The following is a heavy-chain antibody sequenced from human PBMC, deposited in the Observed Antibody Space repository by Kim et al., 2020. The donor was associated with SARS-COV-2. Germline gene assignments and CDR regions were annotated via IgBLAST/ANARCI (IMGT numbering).Heavy chain of an antibody. Sequence: PPLKVRVTISVDTSKNQFSLTLSSVTAADTAVYYCSGDRGPQLRYFDYWGQGTLVTVSS. J-gene: IGHJ4*02. V-gene: IGHV4-31*02. CDR3: SGDRGPQLRYFDY. D-gene: IGHD3-9*01.